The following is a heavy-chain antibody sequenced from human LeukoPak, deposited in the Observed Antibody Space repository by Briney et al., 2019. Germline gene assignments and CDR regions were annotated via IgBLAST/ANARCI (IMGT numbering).Heavy chain of an antibody. CDR1: GFTFSGSA. CDR2: IRSKANSYAT. V-gene: IGHV3-73*01. J-gene: IGHJ4*02. CDR3: TSRDIVVVPAAMGGDY. Sequence: GGSLRLSCAASGFTFSGSAMHWVRQASGKGLEWVGRIRSKANSYATAYAASVKGRFTISRDDSKNTAYLQMNSLKTEDTAVYYCTSRDIVVVPAAMGGDYWGQGTLVTVSS. D-gene: IGHD2-2*01.